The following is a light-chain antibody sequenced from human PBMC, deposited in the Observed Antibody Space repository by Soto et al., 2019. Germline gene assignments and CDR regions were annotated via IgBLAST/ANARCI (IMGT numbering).Light chain of an antibody. Sequence: EIVMTQFPATLSVSPGETATLSCKTSQSVDSLLAWYQQKPGQAPRLLIYRASTRTTGIPARFSGSGSGTEFTLTINSLQSEDFAVYYCQQYNNWPPITFGQGTRLEIK. CDR3: QQYNNWPPIT. V-gene: IGKV3-15*01. CDR2: RAS. CDR1: QSVDSL. J-gene: IGKJ5*01.